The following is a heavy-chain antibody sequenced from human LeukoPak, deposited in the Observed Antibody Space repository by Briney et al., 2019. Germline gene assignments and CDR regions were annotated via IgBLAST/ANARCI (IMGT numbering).Heavy chain of an antibody. D-gene: IGHD6-19*01. CDR1: GYTSTSYG. CDR2: ISAYNGNT. J-gene: IGHJ4*02. CDR3: ARRESRIAVEDY. V-gene: IGHV1-18*01. Sequence: ASVEVSCKASGYTSTSYGISWVRQAPGQGLEWMGWISAYNGNTNYAQKLQGRVTMTTDTSTSTAYMELRSLRSDDTAVYYCARRESRIAVEDYWGQGTLVTVSS.